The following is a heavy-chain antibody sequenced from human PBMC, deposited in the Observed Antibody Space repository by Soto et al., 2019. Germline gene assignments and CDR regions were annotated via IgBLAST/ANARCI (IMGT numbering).Heavy chain of an antibody. Sequence: EVQLVESGGGLVKPGGSLRLSCAASGFSFSDARMAWVRQAPGKGLEWVGRIKSKTDGGTTDYAAPVKGRFSISGDDSKNTLYLQMNSLKTDDTAVYFCTTGMGYYGIHWGQGTLVTVSS. J-gene: IGHJ4*02. V-gene: IGHV3-15*01. CDR2: IKSKTDGGTT. CDR1: GFSFSDAR. D-gene: IGHD3-10*01. CDR3: TTGMGYYGIH.